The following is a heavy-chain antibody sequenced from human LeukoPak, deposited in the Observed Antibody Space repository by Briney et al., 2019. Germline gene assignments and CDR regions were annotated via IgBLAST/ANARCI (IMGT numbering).Heavy chain of an antibody. D-gene: IGHD6-19*01. V-gene: IGHV1-8*01. CDR3: ARGRSGWYGTVFDY. CDR2: MNPNSGNT. J-gene: IGHJ4*02. CDR1: GYTFTSYD. Sequence: ASVKVSCKASGYTFTSYDINWVRQATGQGLEWMGWMNPNSGNTGYAQKFQGRVTITRDTSASTAYMELSSLRSEDMAVYYCARGRSGWYGTVFDYWGQGTLVTVSS.